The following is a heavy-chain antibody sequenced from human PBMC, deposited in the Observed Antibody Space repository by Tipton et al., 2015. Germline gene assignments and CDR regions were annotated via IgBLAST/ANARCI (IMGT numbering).Heavy chain of an antibody. CDR2: IYYSGST. CDR1: GGSISSSSYY. V-gene: IGHV4-39*01. CDR3: ARHLYYYYYGMDV. Sequence: LRLSCTVSGGSISSSSYYWGWIRQPPGKGLEWIGSIYYSGSTYYNPSLKSRVTISVDTSKNQFSLKLSSVTAADTAVHYCARHLYYYYYGMDVWGQGTTVTVSS. J-gene: IGHJ6*02.